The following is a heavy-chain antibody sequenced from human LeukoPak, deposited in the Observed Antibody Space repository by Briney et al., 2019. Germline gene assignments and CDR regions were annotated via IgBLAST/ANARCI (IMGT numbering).Heavy chain of an antibody. CDR1: GFTFSSYW. Sequence: GGSLRLSCAASGFTFSSYWMSWVRQAPGKGLEWVANIKQDGSEKYYVDSVKGRFTISRDNSKNTLYLQMNSLRAEDTAVYYCAKPQVGAYHYWGQGTLVTVSS. CDR2: IKQDGSEK. D-gene: IGHD1-26*01. CDR3: AKPQVGAYHY. V-gene: IGHV3-7*03. J-gene: IGHJ4*02.